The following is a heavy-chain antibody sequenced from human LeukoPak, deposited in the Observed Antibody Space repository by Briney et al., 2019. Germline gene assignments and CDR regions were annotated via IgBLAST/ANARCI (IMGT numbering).Heavy chain of an antibody. D-gene: IGHD2-2*01. V-gene: IGHV3-23*01. CDR3: ARDLTLSTPTEFDY. CDR1: GFTFSSYG. J-gene: IGHJ4*02. CDR2: ISGSGGST. Sequence: PGGSLRLSCAASGFTFSSYGMSWVRQAPGKGLEWVSAISGSGGSTYYADSVKGRFTISRDNAKNSLYLQMNSLRAEDTAVYYCARDLTLSTPTEFDYWGQGTLVTVSS.